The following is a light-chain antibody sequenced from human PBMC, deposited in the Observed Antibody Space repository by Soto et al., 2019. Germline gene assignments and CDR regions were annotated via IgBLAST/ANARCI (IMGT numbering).Light chain of an antibody. CDR3: QEYNSGPQT. J-gene: IGKJ1*01. Sequence: EIVMTQSPATLSVSPGERATLSCRASQSVSSNLAWYQQKPGQAPRLLIYGASTRTTGIPVRLSGSGSGTEYTRTISSLHSEDIAVYYCQEYNSGPQTFGQGTKVEI. V-gene: IGKV3-15*01. CDR2: GAS. CDR1: QSVSSN.